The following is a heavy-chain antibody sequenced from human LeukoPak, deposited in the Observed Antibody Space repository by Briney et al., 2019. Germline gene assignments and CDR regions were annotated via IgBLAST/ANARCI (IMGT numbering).Heavy chain of an antibody. J-gene: IGHJ4*02. CDR2: IYHSGST. D-gene: IGHD6-19*01. CDR3: ARDRYSSGWDYFDY. CDR1: GGSISSSNW. V-gene: IGHV4-4*02. Sequence: SETLSLTCAVSGGSISSSNWWSWVRPPPGKGLEWIGEIYHSGSTNYNPSLKSRVTISVDTSKNQFSLKLSSVIAADTAVYYCARDRYSSGWDYFDYWGQGTLVTVSS.